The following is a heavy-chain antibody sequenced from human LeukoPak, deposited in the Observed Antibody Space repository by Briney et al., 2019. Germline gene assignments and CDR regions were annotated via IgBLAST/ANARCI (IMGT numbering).Heavy chain of an antibody. J-gene: IGHJ4*02. D-gene: IGHD2-2*01. V-gene: IGHV4-39*01. CDR2: IYYSGST. Sequence: PSETLSLTCTVSGGSISSSSSYWGWIRQPPGKGLEWIGNIYYSGSTYYNPSLKSRVTISVDTSKNQFSLKLSSVTAADTAAYYCATTADQLTPLGYWGQGTLVTVSS. CDR1: GGSISSSSSY. CDR3: ATTADQLTPLGY.